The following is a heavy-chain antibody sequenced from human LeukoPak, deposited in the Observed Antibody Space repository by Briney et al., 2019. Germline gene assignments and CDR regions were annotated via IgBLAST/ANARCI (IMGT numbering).Heavy chain of an antibody. CDR2: INWNGGST. V-gene: IGHV3-20*04. J-gene: IGHJ6*03. CDR3: ASVRYSGYDSRYYYYMDV. D-gene: IGHD5-12*01. CDR1: GFTFDDYG. Sequence: GGSLRLSCAAYGFTFDDYGMSWVRQAPGKGLEWVSGINWNGGSTGYADSVKGRFTISRDNAKNSLYLQMNSLRAEDTALYYCASVRYSGYDSRYYYYMDVWGKGTTVTVSS.